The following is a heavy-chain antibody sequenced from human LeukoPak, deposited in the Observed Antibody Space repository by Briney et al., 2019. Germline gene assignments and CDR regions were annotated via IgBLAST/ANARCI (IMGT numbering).Heavy chain of an antibody. CDR3: ARVGHKWELLGY. V-gene: IGHV3-11*04. Sequence: GGSLRLSCAASGFTFSDYYMSWIRQAPGKGLEYVSYISSSGSTIDYADSVEGRFTISRDNAKNSLYLQMNSLRAEDTAVYYCARVGHKWELLGYWGQGTLVTVSS. J-gene: IGHJ4*02. CDR1: GFTFSDYY. CDR2: ISSSGSTI. D-gene: IGHD1-26*01.